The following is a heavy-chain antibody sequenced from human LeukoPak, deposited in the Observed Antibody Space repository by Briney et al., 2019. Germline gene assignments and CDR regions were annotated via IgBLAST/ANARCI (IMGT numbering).Heavy chain of an antibody. CDR2: ISPSGGRT. CDR1: GFALSTDA. D-gene: IGHD5/OR15-5a*01. J-gene: IGHJ4*02. Sequence: GTLRLSCVASGFALSTDAMHWVRQAPGKGLEWVSGISPSGGRTSYAGSVKGRFTISRDNSKNTLYLQMNSLRADDTAVYFCAKASTVQNPIDYWGQGSLVTVSS. V-gene: IGHV3-23*01. CDR3: AKASTVQNPIDY.